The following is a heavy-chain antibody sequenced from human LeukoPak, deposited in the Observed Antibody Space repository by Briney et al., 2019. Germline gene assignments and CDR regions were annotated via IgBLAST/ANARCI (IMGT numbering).Heavy chain of an antibody. J-gene: IGHJ4*02. CDR2: IYYSGST. D-gene: IGHD3-3*01. V-gene: IGHV4-31*03. Sequence: SQTLSPTCTVSGGSISSGGYYWSWIRQHPGKGLEWIGYIYYSGSTYYNPSLKSRVTISVDTSKNQFSLKLSSVTAADTAVYYCARSAGDAYYDFWSGYYPQTFFDYWGQGTLVTVSS. CDR3: ARSAGDAYYDFWSGYYPQTFFDY. CDR1: GGSISSGGYY.